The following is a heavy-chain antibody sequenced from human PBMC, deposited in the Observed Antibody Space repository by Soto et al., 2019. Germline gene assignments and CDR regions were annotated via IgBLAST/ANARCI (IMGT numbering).Heavy chain of an antibody. Sequence: GGSLRLSCAASGFTFSSYAMSWVRQAPGKGLEWVSGISGSGGSTYYADSVKGRFTISRDNSKNTLYLQMNSLRAKDTAVYYCAKDRGDDFWSGPPLDYWGQGTRVTVSS. J-gene: IGHJ4*02. V-gene: IGHV3-23*01. CDR3: AKDRGDDFWSGPPLDY. D-gene: IGHD3-3*01. CDR2: ISGSGGST. CDR1: GFTFSSYA.